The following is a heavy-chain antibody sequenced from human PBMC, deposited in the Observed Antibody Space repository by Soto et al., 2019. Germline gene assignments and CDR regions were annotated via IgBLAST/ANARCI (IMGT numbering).Heavy chain of an antibody. CDR1: GFTFSSFA. CDR2: LSGSGGDT. V-gene: IGHV3-23*01. Sequence: SGGSLRLSCVASGFTFSSFAMSWVRQAPGKGLEWVSTLSGSGGDTYYADSVNGRFTISRDKSKNTLYLQMDRLRVEYTAVYYCAKRGGYDYVWKSYRPDYWGQGTLVTVSS. D-gene: IGHD3-16*02. CDR3: AKRGGYDYVWKSYRPDY. J-gene: IGHJ4*02.